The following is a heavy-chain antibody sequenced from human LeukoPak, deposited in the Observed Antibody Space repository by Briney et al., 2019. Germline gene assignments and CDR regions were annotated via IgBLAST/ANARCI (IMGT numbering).Heavy chain of an antibody. Sequence: SVTVSCKASGGTCSSYAISWVRQAPGQGLEWMGGIIPIFGTANDAQKFQGRVTITTDESTSTAYMELSSLRSEDTAVYYCASNYNWNDVSFDYWGQGTLVTVSS. CDR2: IIPIFGTA. D-gene: IGHD1-20*01. V-gene: IGHV1-69*05. CDR1: GGTCSSYA. CDR3: ASNYNWNDVSFDY. J-gene: IGHJ4*02.